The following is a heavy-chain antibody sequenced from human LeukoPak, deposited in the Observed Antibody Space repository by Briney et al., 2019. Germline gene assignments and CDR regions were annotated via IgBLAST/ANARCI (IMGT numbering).Heavy chain of an antibody. CDR2: INHSGST. Sequence: SETLSLTCAVYGGSFSGYYWSWIRQPPGKGLEWIGEINHSGSTNYNPSLKSRVTISVDTSKNQFSLKLSSVTAADTAVYYCARDQNRITMNWGQGTLVTVSS. V-gene: IGHV4-34*01. CDR3: ARDQNRITMN. D-gene: IGHD3-22*01. CDR1: GGSFSGYY. J-gene: IGHJ4*02.